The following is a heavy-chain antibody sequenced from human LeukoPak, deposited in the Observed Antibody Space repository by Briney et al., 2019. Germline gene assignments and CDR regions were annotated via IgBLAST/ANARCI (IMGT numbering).Heavy chain of an antibody. Sequence: GGSLRLSCSASGFTFSSYAMHWVRQAPGKGLEYVSAISSNGGSTYYADSVKGRFTISRDNSKNTLFLQMSSLRTEDTAVYYCASPYSGYDYNFDHWGQGTLVTVSS. J-gene: IGHJ4*02. CDR2: ISSNGGST. CDR3: ASPYSGYDYNFDH. CDR1: GFTFSSYA. D-gene: IGHD5-12*01. V-gene: IGHV3-64D*06.